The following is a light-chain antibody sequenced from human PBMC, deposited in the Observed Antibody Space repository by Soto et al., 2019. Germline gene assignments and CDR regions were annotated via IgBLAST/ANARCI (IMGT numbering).Light chain of an antibody. Sequence: DIQMTQSPSSLSASVGDRVTITCRASQSISSYLYWYQQKPGKAPKLLIYAASSLQSGVPSRFSGSGSGTDFTPPISSLQPEDYATYYCQQSYSNLITFGQGTQLEIK. CDR3: QQSYSNLIT. CDR2: AAS. CDR1: QSISSY. V-gene: IGKV1-39*01. J-gene: IGKJ5*01.